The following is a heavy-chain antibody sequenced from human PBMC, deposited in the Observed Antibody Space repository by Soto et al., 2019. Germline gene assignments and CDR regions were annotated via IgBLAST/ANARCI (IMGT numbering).Heavy chain of an antibody. CDR3: ARGGPRRIGFVYYMDV. J-gene: IGHJ6*03. CDR2: INHSGST. CDR1: GGSFSGYY. V-gene: IGHV4-34*01. D-gene: IGHD3-10*01. Sequence: PSETLSLTCAVYGGSFSGYYWSWIRQPPGKGLEWIGEINHSGSTNYNPSLKSRVTISVDTSKNQFSLKLSSVTAADTAVYYCARGGPRRIGFVYYMDVWGKGTTVTVSS.